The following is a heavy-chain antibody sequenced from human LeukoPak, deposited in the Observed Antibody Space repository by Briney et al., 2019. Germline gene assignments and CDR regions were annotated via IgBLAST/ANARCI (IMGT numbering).Heavy chain of an antibody. CDR1: GFTFSSYV. CDR3: VGDGRDGYKIYFQH. CDR2: ISSNGGST. J-gene: IGHJ1*01. Sequence: GGSLRLSCSASGFTFSSYVVHWVRQAPGKGLEYVSVISSNGGSTDYADSVKGRFTISRDNFKKTVYLQVSSLRAEDTAVYYCVGDGRDGYKIYFQHWGQGTLVTVSS. D-gene: IGHD5-24*01. V-gene: IGHV3-64D*06.